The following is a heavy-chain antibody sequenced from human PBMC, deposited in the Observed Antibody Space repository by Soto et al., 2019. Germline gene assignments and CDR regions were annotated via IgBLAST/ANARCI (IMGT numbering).Heavy chain of an antibody. J-gene: IGHJ4*02. CDR1: GYTFTGYY. Sequence: VASVKVSCKASGYTFTGYYVHWVRQAPGQGLEWMGWINPNGGGTRYAQKFQGRVTMTMDTSINTAYMELSGLRSDDTAAYYCARDLGSGWFYFDFWGQGTLVTVSS. V-gene: IGHV1-2*02. CDR2: INPNGGGT. D-gene: IGHD6-19*01. CDR3: ARDLGSGWFYFDF.